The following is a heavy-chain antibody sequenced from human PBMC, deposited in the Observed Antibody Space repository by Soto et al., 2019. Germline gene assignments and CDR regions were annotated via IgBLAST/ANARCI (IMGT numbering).Heavy chain of an antibody. CDR3: ARLRIATNNYKWFDP. D-gene: IGHD2-21*01. Sequence: SETLSLTCSVSGAALNSGNYYWSWIRHVPGRGLEWIGHIYVTGAVDYNPSLRDRITISQDTSERQFSLNLRLVTAADTAVYYCARLRIATNNYKWFDPWGQGTLVTVSS. CDR2: IYVTGAV. CDR1: GAALNSGNYY. J-gene: IGHJ5*02. V-gene: IGHV4-31*03.